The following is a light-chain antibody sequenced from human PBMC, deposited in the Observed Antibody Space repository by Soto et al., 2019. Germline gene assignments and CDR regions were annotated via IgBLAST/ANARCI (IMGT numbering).Light chain of an antibody. CDR1: SSDVGGYDY. CDR3: SSYTSSNTLVV. Sequence: HSVLTQPASVSGSPGQSITISCTGTSSDVGGYDYVSWYQQHPGKAPKLMIYDVSNRPSGVSNRFSGSKSGNTASLTISGLQAEDEADYYCSSYTSSNTLVVFGGGTQLTVL. CDR2: DVS. J-gene: IGLJ2*01. V-gene: IGLV2-14*03.